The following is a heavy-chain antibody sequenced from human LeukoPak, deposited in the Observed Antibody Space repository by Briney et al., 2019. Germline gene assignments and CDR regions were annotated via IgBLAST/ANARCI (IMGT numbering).Heavy chain of an antibody. D-gene: IGHD2-2*01. CDR3: AKAGIVVVPAAIWVYFDY. Sequence: GGSLRLSCAASGFTFSSYAMSWVRQAPGKGLEWVSAIIGSGGSTYYADSVKGRFTISRDNSKNTMYLQMNSLRAEDTAVYYCAKAGIVVVPAAIWVYFDYWAREPWSPSPQ. CDR1: GFTFSSYA. J-gene: IGHJ4*02. CDR2: IIGSGGST. V-gene: IGHV3-23*01.